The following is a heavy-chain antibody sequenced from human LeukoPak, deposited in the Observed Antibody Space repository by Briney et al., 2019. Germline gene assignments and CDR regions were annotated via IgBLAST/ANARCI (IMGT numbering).Heavy chain of an antibody. CDR1: GYSFTSYW. CDR3: ARHRVGYCSGGSCYDFDY. V-gene: IGHV5-51*01. J-gene: IGHJ4*02. CDR2: IYPGDSDT. Sequence: GESLKISCKGSGYSFTSYWIGWVRQMPGKGLEWMGIIYPGDSDTKYSPSFQDQVTISADKSISTAYLQWSSLKASDTAMYYCARHRVGYCSGGSCYDFDYWGQGVLVTVSS. D-gene: IGHD2-15*01.